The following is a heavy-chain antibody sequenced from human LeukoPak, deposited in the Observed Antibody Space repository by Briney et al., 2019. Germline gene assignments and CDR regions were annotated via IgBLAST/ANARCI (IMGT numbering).Heavy chain of an antibody. V-gene: IGHV1-69*05. Sequence: ASVKVSCKASGGTFSSYAISWVRQAPGQGLEWMGRIIPIFGTANYAQKFQGRVTITTDESTSTAYMELSRLRSDDTAVYYCASDILTGYYPDYWGQGTLVTVSS. CDR3: ASDILTGYYPDY. J-gene: IGHJ4*02. D-gene: IGHD3-9*01. CDR2: IIPIFGTA. CDR1: GGTFSSYA.